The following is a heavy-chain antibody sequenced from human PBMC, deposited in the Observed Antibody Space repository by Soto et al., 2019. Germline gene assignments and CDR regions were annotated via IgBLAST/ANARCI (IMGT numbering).Heavy chain of an antibody. Sequence: EVQLVESGGGLVKPGGSLRLSCAASRFTFSSYSMNWVRQAPGKGLEWVSSISSSSSYIYYADSVKGRFAISRDNAKNSLYLQVNSLRAEDTAVYYCARDHCSSTSCYSPWGQGTLVTVSS. CDR2: ISSSSSYI. D-gene: IGHD2-2*01. J-gene: IGHJ4*02. CDR1: RFTFSSYS. V-gene: IGHV3-21*01. CDR3: ARDHCSSTSCYSP.